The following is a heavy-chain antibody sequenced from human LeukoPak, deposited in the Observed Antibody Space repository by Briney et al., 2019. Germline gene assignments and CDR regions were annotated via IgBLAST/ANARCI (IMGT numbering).Heavy chain of an antibody. CDR2: IYVTGT. D-gene: IGHD3-16*02. CDR3: ARHIGGGIEDMDV. Sequence: SETLSLTCTVSGGSIGTYYWSWIRQSLGKGMEWIGYIYVTGTRYNSYLQSRVTISVDRSRNQFFLKMSSVTAADTAVYYCARHIGGGIEDMDVWGKGTKVIVSS. CDR1: GGSIGTYY. V-gene: IGHV4-59*08. J-gene: IGHJ6*03.